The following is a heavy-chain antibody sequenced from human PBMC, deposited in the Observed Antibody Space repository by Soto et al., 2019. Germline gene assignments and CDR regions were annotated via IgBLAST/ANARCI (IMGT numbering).Heavy chain of an antibody. Sequence: GESLKISCKGSGYSFTSYWISWVRQMPGKGLEWMGRIDPSDSYTNYSPSFQGHVTISADKSISTAYLQWSSLKASDTAMYYCARHERSGWYHNYYYYGMDVWGQGTTVTVSS. V-gene: IGHV5-10-1*01. CDR1: GYSFTSYW. D-gene: IGHD6-13*01. J-gene: IGHJ6*02. CDR2: IDPSDSYT. CDR3: ARHERSGWYHNYYYYGMDV.